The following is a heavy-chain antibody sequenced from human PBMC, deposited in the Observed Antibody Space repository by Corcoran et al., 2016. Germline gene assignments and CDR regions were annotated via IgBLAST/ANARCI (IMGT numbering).Heavy chain of an antibody. CDR1: GYTFTSYD. CDR2: MNPNSGNT. Sequence: QVQLVQSGAEVKKPGASVKVSCKASGYTFTSYDINWVRQATGKGLEWMGWMNPNSGNTGYAQKFQGRVTMTRNTSISTAYMELSSLRSEDTAVYYCARVYRRWDYYDSSGYYHHDAFDIWGQGTMVTVSS. J-gene: IGHJ3*02. V-gene: IGHV1-8*01. D-gene: IGHD3-22*01. CDR3: ARVYRRWDYYDSSGYYHHDAFDI.